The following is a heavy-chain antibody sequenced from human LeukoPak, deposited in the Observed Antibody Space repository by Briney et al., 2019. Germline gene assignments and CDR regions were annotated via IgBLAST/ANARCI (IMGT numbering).Heavy chain of an antibody. D-gene: IGHD2-15*01. CDR1: GDTFTSYY. J-gene: IGHJ4*02. V-gene: IGHV1-2*02. Sequence: RGAVRVSCKASGDTFTSYYMHWGRQAPGQRVEGRGWINPNSGGTNYAQKLEGRVTIIRDTSISTAYMELSRLRSDDTAVYYCARGSHCSGGRCYPGYWGQGTLVTVSS. CDR3: ARGSHCSGGRCYPGY. CDR2: INPNSGGT.